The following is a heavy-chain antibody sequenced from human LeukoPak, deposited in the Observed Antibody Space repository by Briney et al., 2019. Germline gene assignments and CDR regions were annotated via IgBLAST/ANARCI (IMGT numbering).Heavy chain of an antibody. CDR1: GYTFTSYD. V-gene: IGHV1-8*01. J-gene: IGHJ6*02. D-gene: IGHD6-19*01. CDR2: MNPNSGNT. CDR3: ARGPDTSSGWFYYYYYGMDV. Sequence: GASVKVSCKASGYTFTSYDINWVRQATGQGLEWMGWMNPNSGNTGYAQKFQGRVTMTRNTSISTAYMELSSLRSEDTAVYYCARGPDTSSGWFYYYYYGMDVWGQGTTVTVSS.